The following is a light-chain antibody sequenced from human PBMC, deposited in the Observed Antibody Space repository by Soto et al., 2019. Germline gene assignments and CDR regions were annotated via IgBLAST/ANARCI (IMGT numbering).Light chain of an antibody. J-gene: IGKJ1*01. CDR3: PQYNNWPWT. CDR1: QSVSSN. V-gene: IGKV3-15*01. Sequence: EIVMTQSPATLSVSPGERATLSCRASQSVSSNLAWYQQKPGQAPRLLIYGASTRATGIPARCSGSGSGTEFTLTISSLQSEDFAVYYCPQYNNWPWTFGQGTKVEIK. CDR2: GAS.